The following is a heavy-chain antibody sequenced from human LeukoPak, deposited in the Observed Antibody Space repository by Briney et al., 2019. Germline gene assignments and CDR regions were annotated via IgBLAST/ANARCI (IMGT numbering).Heavy chain of an antibody. J-gene: IGHJ3*02. D-gene: IGHD3-10*01. CDR3: ATRGGLWFGESTVAFDI. Sequence: LKISFKGSGSRFTSYWIGWVRPMPGKGLGWIGIIYPGESDTRYSPSFQGQVTISADTSISTSYLQWSSLKASVTGMYYCATRGGLWFGESTVAFDIWGQGTMVTVSS. CDR1: GSRFTSYW. V-gene: IGHV5-51*01. CDR2: IYPGESDT.